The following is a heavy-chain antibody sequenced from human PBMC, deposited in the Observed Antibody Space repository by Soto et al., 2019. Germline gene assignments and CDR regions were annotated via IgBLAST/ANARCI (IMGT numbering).Heavy chain of an antibody. CDR2: IYPGDSDT. CDR1: GYSFTSYW. CDR3: ARGYYYDSSGYLPDAFDI. Sequence: GESLKISCKGSGYSFTSYWIGWVRQMPGKGLEWMGIIYPGDSDTRYSPSFQGQVTISADKSISTAYLQWSSLKAPDTAMYYCARGYYYDSSGYLPDAFDIWGQGTMVTVSS. D-gene: IGHD3-22*01. J-gene: IGHJ3*02. V-gene: IGHV5-51*01.